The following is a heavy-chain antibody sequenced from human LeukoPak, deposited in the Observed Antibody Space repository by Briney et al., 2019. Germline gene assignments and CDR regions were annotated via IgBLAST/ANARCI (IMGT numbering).Heavy chain of an antibody. V-gene: IGHV3-7*01. D-gene: IGHD3-22*01. J-gene: IGHJ4*02. CDR2: IKQDGSEK. CDR3: ARVGYYYHY. CDR1: GFTFSSYW. Sequence: GGSLRLSCAASGFTFSSYWMSWVRQAPGKGLEWVATIKQDGSEKDFVDSVKGRFTISRDNAKNSLYLQMNSLRAEDTALYYCARVGYYYHYWDQGTLVTVSS.